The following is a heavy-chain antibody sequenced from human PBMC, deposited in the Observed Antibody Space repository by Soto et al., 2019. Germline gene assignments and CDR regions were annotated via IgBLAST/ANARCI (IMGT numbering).Heavy chain of an antibody. D-gene: IGHD2-15*01. CDR3: AKEALGYCSGGSCFYFDY. Sequence: PGGSLRLSCAASGFTFDDYAMHWVRQAPGKGLEWVSGISWNSGSIGYEDSVKGRFTISRDNAKKSLYLQMNSLRAEDTALYYCAKEALGYCSGGSCFYFDYWGQGTLVTVSS. CDR1: GFTFDDYA. J-gene: IGHJ4*02. V-gene: IGHV3-9*01. CDR2: ISWNSGSI.